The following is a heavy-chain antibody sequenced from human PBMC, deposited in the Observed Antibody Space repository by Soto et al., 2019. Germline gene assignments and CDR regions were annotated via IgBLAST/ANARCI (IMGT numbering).Heavy chain of an antibody. J-gene: IGHJ6*03. V-gene: IGHV4-59*01. Sequence: QVQLQESGPGLVKPSETLSLTCTVSGGSISSYYWSWIRQPPGKGLEWIGYSYYSGSTNYNPSLKSRVTISVDTSKNQFSLKLSSVTAADTAVYYCARGKKQLGYYYYYMDVWGKGTTVTVSS. CDR2: SYYSGST. D-gene: IGHD6-13*01. CDR1: GGSISSYY. CDR3: ARGKKQLGYYYYYMDV.